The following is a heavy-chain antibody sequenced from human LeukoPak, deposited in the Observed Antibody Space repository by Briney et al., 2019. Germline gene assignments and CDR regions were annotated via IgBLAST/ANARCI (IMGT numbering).Heavy chain of an antibody. CDR3: THSPYYYKAPSPFDY. Sequence: GGSLRLSCAASGFTFSNAWMSWVPQAPGKGLEWVGRIKSKTDGGTTDYAAPVKGRFTISRDDSKNTLYLQMNSLKTEDTAVYYCTHSPYYYKAPSPFDYWGQGTLVTVSS. J-gene: IGHJ4*02. V-gene: IGHV3-15*01. CDR2: IKSKTDGGTT. CDR1: GFTFSNAW. D-gene: IGHD3-22*01.